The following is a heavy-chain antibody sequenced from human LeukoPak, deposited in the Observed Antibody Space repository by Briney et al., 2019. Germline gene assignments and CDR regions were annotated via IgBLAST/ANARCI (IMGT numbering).Heavy chain of an antibody. J-gene: IGHJ4*02. D-gene: IGHD6-19*01. Sequence: GGSLRLSCAASGFTFSSYWMSWVHQVPGKGLEWVANIKQDGSEKYYVDSVKGRFTISRDNSKNTLYLQMNGLRAEDTAVYYCARAKYSSGGGFDYWGQGTLVTVSS. CDR2: IKQDGSEK. CDR1: GFTFSSYW. V-gene: IGHV3-7*01. CDR3: ARAKYSSGGGFDY.